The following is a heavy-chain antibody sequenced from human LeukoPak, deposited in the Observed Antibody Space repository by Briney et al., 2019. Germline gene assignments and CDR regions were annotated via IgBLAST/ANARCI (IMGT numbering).Heavy chain of an antibody. D-gene: IGHD6-19*01. CDR1: GITLSNYG. J-gene: IGHJ4*02. CDR2: ISGSGGTT. V-gene: IGHV3-23*01. Sequence: GGSLRLSCAVSGITLSNYGMSWVRQAPGKGLEWVAGISGSGGTTNYADSVKGRFTISRDNPKNTLFLHMNSLRAEDTAVYFCARGFLGGTDQYFDSWGQGTLVTVSS. CDR3: ARGFLGGTDQYFDS.